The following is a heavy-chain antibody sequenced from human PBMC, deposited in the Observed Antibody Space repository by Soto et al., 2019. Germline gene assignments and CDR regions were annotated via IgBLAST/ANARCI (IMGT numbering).Heavy chain of an antibody. J-gene: IGHJ5*02. CDR1: GFTFSSYW. D-gene: IGHD2-15*01. CDR2: INSDGSST. CDR3: ARVSRPVVVVEYWFDP. Sequence: EVQLVESGGGFVQPGGSLRLSCAASGFTFSSYWMHWVRQAPGKGLVWVSRINSDGSSTSYAESVKARFTISRDNAKNTLYLQMTSLRAEDTALYYCARVSRPVVVVEYWFDPWGQGTLVTVSS. V-gene: IGHV3-74*01.